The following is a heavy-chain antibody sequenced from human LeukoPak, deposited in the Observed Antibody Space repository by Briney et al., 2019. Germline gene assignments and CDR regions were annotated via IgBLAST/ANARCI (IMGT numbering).Heavy chain of an antibody. CDR3: ARRKARAGYYYYMDV. Sequence: SETLSLTCAVYGGSFSGYYWSWIRQPPGKGLEWIGEINHSGSTNYNPSLKSRVTISVDTSKNQFSLKLSSVTAADTAVYYCARRKARAGYYYYMDVWGKGTTVTVSS. V-gene: IGHV4-34*01. CDR2: INHSGST. CDR1: GGSFSGYY. D-gene: IGHD6-19*01. J-gene: IGHJ6*03.